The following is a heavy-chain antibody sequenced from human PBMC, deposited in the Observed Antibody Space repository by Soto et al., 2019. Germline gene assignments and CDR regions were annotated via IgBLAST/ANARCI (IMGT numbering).Heavy chain of an antibody. J-gene: IGHJ4*02. Sequence: QVQLVQSGAEVKKPGASVKVSCKASGYTFTSYDINWVRQATGQGLEWMGWMNPNSGNTGYAQKSQGXVPTXRXASITTAYMELSSLRSEDTAVYYCAREHSSSWRFDYWGQGTLVTVSS. CDR1: GYTFTSYD. CDR3: AREHSSSWRFDY. D-gene: IGHD6-13*01. V-gene: IGHV1-8*01. CDR2: MNPNSGNT.